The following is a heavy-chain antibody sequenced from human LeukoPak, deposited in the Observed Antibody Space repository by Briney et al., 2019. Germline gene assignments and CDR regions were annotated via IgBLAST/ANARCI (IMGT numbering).Heavy chain of an antibody. D-gene: IGHD5-12*01. J-gene: IGHJ4*02. CDR3: ARDNIVATLVDY. CDR1: GGSFSGYY. Sequence: SETLSLTCAVYGGSFSGYYWSWIRQPPGKGLGWIGEINHSGSTNYNPSLKSRVTISVDTSKNQFSLKLSSVTAADTAVYYCARDNIVATLVDYWGQGTLVTVSS. V-gene: IGHV4-34*01. CDR2: INHSGST.